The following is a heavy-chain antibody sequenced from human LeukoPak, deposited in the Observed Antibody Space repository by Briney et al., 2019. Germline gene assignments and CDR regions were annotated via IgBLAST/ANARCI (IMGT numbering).Heavy chain of an antibody. Sequence: PGGSLRLSCAASGFTFSSYSMNWVRQAPGKGLEWVSGISWNSRRTGYADSVKGRFTTSRDNAKNSLYLQMNSLRPEDTAFYYCAKDMKSVPVSDFDYWGQGALVTVSS. D-gene: IGHD2-2*01. CDR1: GFTFSSYS. CDR3: AKDMKSVPVSDFDY. CDR2: ISWNSRRT. V-gene: IGHV3-9*01. J-gene: IGHJ4*02.